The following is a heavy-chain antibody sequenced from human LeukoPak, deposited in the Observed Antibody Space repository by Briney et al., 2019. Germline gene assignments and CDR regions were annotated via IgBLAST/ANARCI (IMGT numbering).Heavy chain of an antibody. Sequence: KPSETLSLTCTVSGGSISSYYWSWIRQPPGKGLEWIGYIYTCGSTNYNPSLKSRVTISVDTSKNQFSLKLSSVTAADTAVYYCARQSTDYYYYMDVWGKGTTVTVSS. CDR3: ARQSTDYYYYMDV. V-gene: IGHV4-4*09. CDR2: IYTCGST. D-gene: IGHD4-11*01. J-gene: IGHJ6*03. CDR1: GGSISSYY.